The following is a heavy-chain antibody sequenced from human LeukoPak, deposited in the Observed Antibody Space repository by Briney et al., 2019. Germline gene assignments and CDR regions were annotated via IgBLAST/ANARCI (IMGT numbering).Heavy chain of an antibody. CDR3: AKDKVGAHYYYYMDV. V-gene: IGHV3-48*01. Sequence: PGGSLRLSCAASGFTFSNYNMNWVRQAPGKGLEWVSYISRSGTTIYYADSLKGRFTISRDNAKNSLYLQMNSLRAEDTAVYYCAKDKVGAHYYYYMDVWGKGTTVTVSS. D-gene: IGHD1-26*01. CDR2: ISRSGTTI. CDR1: GFTFSNYN. J-gene: IGHJ6*03.